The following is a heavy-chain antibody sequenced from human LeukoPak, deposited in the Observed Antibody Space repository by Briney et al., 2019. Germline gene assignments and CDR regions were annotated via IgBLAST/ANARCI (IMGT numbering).Heavy chain of an antibody. J-gene: IGHJ3*02. CDR1: GGSISSYY. Sequence: SETLSLTCTVSGGSISSYYWSWIRQPPGEGLEWIGSIYHSGSTYYNPSLKSRVTISVDTSKNQFSLKLSSVTAADTAVYYCARGDSSGWGTHAFDIWGQGTMVTVSS. CDR3: ARGDSSGWGTHAFDI. D-gene: IGHD6-19*01. CDR2: IYHSGST. V-gene: IGHV4-38-2*02.